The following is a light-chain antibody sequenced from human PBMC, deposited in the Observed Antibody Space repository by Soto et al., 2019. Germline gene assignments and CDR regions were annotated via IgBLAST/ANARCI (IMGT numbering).Light chain of an antibody. J-gene: IGLJ2*01. V-gene: IGLV2-14*01. CDR3: SSYTSSTTLL. CDR2: EVS. CDR1: SSEFGDYNS. Sequence: QSALTQPASVSGSPGQSITISCTGTSSEFGDYNSVSWYQHHPGKAPKLMIFEVSNRPSGISHRFSGSKSGNTASLTISGLQTEDEADYYCSSYTSSTTLLFGGGTQLTVL.